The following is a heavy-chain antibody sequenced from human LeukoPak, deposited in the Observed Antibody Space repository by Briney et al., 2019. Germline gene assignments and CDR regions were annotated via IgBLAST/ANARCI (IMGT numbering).Heavy chain of an antibody. CDR3: ARWKSYYYDSSGSLMDY. J-gene: IGHJ4*02. D-gene: IGHD3-22*01. CDR1: GFTFSSYW. V-gene: IGHV3-7*01. CDR2: IKQDGSEK. Sequence: PGGSLRLSCAASGFTFSSYWMSWVRQAPGKGLEWVANIKQDGSEKYYVDSVKGRFTISRDNAKNSLYLQMNSLRAEDTAVCYCARWKSYYYDSSGSLMDYWGQGTLVTVSS.